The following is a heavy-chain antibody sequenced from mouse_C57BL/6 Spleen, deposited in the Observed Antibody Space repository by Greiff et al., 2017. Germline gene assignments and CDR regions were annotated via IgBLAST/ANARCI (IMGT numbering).Heavy chain of an antibody. CDR3: AREGDGYDAMDY. CDR1: GFTFSDYY. CDR2: INYDGSST. D-gene: IGHD2-3*01. J-gene: IGHJ4*01. V-gene: IGHV5-16*01. Sequence: EVKLEESEGGLVQPGSSMKLSCTASGFTFSDYYMAWVRQVPEKGLEWVANINYDGSSTYYLDSLKSRFIISRDNAKNLLYLQMSSLKSEDTATYYCAREGDGYDAMDYWGQGTSVTVSS.